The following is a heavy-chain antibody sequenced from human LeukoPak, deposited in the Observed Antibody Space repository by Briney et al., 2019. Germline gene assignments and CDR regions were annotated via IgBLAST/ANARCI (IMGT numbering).Heavy chain of an antibody. CDR1: GGSISSYY. CDR2: IYYSGST. V-gene: IGHV4-59*01. D-gene: IGHD3-16*01. CDR3: ARRTLTFGGGGFDY. J-gene: IGHJ4*02. Sequence: PSETLSLTCTVSGGSISSYYWSWIRQPPGKGLEWIGYIYYSGSTNYNPSLKSRVTISVDTSKDQFSPKLSSVTAADTAVYYCARRTLTFGGGGFDYWGQGTLVTVSS.